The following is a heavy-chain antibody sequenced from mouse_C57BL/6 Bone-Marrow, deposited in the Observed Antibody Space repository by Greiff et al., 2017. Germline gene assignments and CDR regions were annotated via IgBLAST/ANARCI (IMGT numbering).Heavy chain of an antibody. Sequence: VQLQQSGPELVKPGASVKIPCKASGYTFTDYNMDWVKQSHGKSLEWIGDINPNNGGTIYTQKFKGKATLTVDKSSSTAYMELRSLTSEDTAVYYCAREGSYAMDYWGQGTSVTVSS. CDR3: AREGSYAMDY. V-gene: IGHV1-18*01. CDR1: GYTFTDYN. CDR2: INPNNGGT. J-gene: IGHJ4*01.